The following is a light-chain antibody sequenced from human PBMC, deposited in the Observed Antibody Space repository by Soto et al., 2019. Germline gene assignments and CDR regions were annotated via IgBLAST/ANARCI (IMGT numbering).Light chain of an antibody. CDR2: DAS. CDR1: QSVGSS. J-gene: IGKJ3*01. V-gene: IGKV3-11*01. CDR3: QQRINWPLFT. Sequence: EVVLTQSPATLSLSPGERGTLSCRASQSVGSSLAWYQHKPGQAPRLLIYDASSRAAGTPARFSGSGSGTEFTLTISSLEPEDFAVYFCQQRINWPLFTFGPGTKVHIK.